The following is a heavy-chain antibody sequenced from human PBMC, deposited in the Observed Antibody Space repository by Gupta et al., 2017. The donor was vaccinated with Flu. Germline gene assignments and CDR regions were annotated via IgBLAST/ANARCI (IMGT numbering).Heavy chain of an antibody. J-gene: IGHJ4*02. CDR1: SNCA. V-gene: IGHV3-23*01. CDR3: AKIDDY. Sequence: SNCAMTWVRQAPGKGLEWVSSITTGGGGTYYADSVKGRFTISRDNSKNTLYLQMNSLRAEDTAVYYCAKIDDYWGQGTLVTVSS. CDR2: ITTGGGGT.